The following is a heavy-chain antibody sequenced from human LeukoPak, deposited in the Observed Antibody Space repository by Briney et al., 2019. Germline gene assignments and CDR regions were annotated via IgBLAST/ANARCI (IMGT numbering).Heavy chain of an antibody. D-gene: IGHD1-26*01. CDR1: GFTFSSYW. J-gene: IGHJ4*02. Sequence: GGSLRLSCAASGFTFSSYWMHWVRQAPGKGLVWVSRINSDGSSTSYADSVKGRFTISRDNAKNSLYLQMNSLRAEDTAIYYCARDNYSGSRYFDHWGQGTLVTVSS. V-gene: IGHV3-74*01. CDR3: ARDNYSGSRYFDH. CDR2: INSDGSST.